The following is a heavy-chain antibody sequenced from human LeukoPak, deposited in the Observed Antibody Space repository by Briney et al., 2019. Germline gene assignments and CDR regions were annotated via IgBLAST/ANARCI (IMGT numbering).Heavy chain of an antibody. J-gene: IGHJ4*02. D-gene: IGHD6-19*01. CDR2: IRYDGSNT. Sequence: GGSLRLSCAASGFTFNNYGMHWVRQAPGKGLEWLAFIRYDGSNTYYADSVKGRFTISRDNFKNTLYLQMNSLRAEDTAVYYCARDFRSIAVAGTWDYWGQGTLVTVSS. V-gene: IGHV3-30*02. CDR1: GFTFNNYG. CDR3: ARDFRSIAVAGTWDY.